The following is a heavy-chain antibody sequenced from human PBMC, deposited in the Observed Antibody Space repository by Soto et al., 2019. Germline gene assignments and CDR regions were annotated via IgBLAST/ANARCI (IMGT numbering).Heavy chain of an antibody. D-gene: IGHD2-2*01. CDR1: GGTFGSYA. Sequence: QVQLVQSGAEVKKPGSSVKVSCKASGGTFGSYAITWVRRAPGQALEWLGGIIPILNSPAYAQKFQARVVITADEITSTAYVELNSLRFDDTAVYYCAREAPYCTSATCPKFYDMDVWGQETTVTIAS. J-gene: IGHJ6*02. V-gene: IGHV1-69*01. CDR3: AREAPYCTSATCPKFYDMDV. CDR2: IIPILNSP.